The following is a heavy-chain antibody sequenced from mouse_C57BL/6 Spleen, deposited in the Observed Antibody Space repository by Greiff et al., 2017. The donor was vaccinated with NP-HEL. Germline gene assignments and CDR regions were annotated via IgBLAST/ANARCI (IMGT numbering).Heavy chain of an antibody. J-gene: IGHJ3*01. CDR2: IFPGDGDT. V-gene: IGHV1-82*01. CDR1: GYAFSSSW. CDR3: AREGVTNAWFAY. Sequence: QVQLQQSGPELVKPGASVKISCKASGYAFSSSWMNWVKQRPGKGLEWIGRIFPGDGDTNYNGKFKGKATLTAEQSSSTAYMQLSSLTSEDSAVYFCAREGVTNAWFAYWGQGTLVTVSA. D-gene: IGHD2-2*01.